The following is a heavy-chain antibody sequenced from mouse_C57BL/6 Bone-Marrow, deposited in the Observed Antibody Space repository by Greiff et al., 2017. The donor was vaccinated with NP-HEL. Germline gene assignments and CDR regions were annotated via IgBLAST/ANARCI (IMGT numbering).Heavy chain of an antibody. CDR3: ARRYYSKAY. Sequence: VKLMESGAELARPGASVKLSCKASGYTFTSYGISWVKQRTGQGLEWIGEIYPRSGNTYYNEKFKGKATLTADKSSSTAYMELRSLTSEDSAVYFCARRYYSKAYWGQGTTLTVSS. CDR1: GYTFTSYG. J-gene: IGHJ2*01. D-gene: IGHD2-5*01. CDR2: IYPRSGNT. V-gene: IGHV1-81*01.